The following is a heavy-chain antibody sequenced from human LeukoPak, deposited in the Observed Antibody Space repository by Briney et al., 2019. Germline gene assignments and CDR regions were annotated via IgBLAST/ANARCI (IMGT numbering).Heavy chain of an antibody. D-gene: IGHD2-15*01. CDR3: ARDFAGFGGGIDY. CDR2: VHHSGST. J-gene: IGHJ4*02. Sequence: SETPSLTCAVSAGLVTNSYWSWIRQPPGKGLEWIGYVHHSGSTIYNPSLKSRTIISKDTSKNVFSLKVNSVTAADTAVYYCARDFAGFGGGIDYWGQGTLVTVSS. V-gene: IGHV4-59*02. CDR1: AGLVTNSY.